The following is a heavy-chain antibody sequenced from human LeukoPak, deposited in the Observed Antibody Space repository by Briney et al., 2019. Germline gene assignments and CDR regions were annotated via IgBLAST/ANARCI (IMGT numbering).Heavy chain of an antibody. CDR3: ARGTRPPYYFDY. CDR2: INHSGST. V-gene: IGHV4-34*01. J-gene: IGHJ4*02. Sequence: SETLSLTCAVYGGSFSGYYWSWIRQPPGKGLEWIGEINHSGSTNYNPSLKSRVTISVDTSKNQFSLKLSSVTAADTAVYYCARGTRPPYYFDYWGQGTLVTVSS. D-gene: IGHD6-6*01. CDR1: GGSFSGYY.